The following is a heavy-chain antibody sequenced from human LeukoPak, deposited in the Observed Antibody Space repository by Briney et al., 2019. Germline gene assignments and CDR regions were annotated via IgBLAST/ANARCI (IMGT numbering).Heavy chain of an antibody. CDR1: EFTFSTYV. CDR3: AKRDITMVRGVPGSFDY. V-gene: IGHV3-23*01. D-gene: IGHD3-10*01. CDR2: ISGSGGST. Sequence: GGSLRLSCAASEFTFSTYVMSWVRQAPGKGLEWVSAISGSGGSTYYADSVKGRFTISRDNSKNTLYLQMNSLRAEDTAVYYCAKRDITMVRGVPGSFDYWGQGTLVTVSS. J-gene: IGHJ4*02.